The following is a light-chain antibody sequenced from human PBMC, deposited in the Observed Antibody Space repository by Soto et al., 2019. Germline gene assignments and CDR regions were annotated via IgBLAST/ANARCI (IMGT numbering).Light chain of an antibody. CDR2: KAS. V-gene: IGKV1-5*03. CDR3: QQYNTYNT. J-gene: IGKJ2*01. Sequence: IQMTQSPSTLSASVGDRVTITCRASQSISSWLAWYQQKPGKAPKLLISKASNLESGVPSRFSGSGSGTEFTLTISSLEPDDFATYYCQQYNTYNTFGQGTKLEIK. CDR1: QSISSW.